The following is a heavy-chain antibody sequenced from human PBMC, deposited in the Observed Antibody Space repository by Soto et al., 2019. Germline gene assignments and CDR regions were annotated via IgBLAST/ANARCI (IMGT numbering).Heavy chain of an antibody. Sequence: GGSLRLSCAASGFTFSSYAMSWVRQAPGKGLEWVSAISGSGGSTYYADSVKGRFTISRDNSKNTLYLQMNSLRAEDTAVYYCAKIGDYDFWSGYYYYMDVWGKGTTVTVSS. J-gene: IGHJ6*03. V-gene: IGHV3-23*01. CDR1: GFTFSSYA. CDR2: ISGSGGST. D-gene: IGHD3-3*01. CDR3: AKIGDYDFWSGYYYYMDV.